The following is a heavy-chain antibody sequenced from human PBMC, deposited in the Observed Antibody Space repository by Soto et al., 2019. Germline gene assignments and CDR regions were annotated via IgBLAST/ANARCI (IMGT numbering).Heavy chain of an antibody. V-gene: IGHV1-46*01. J-gene: IGHJ4*02. CDR3: ARNPGDKMATTIPDD. CDR2: INPSGSST. D-gene: IGHD1-1*01. CDR1: GYTFTSYY. Sequence: QVQLVQSGAEVKKPGASVKVSCKASGYTFTSYYMHWVRQAPGQGLEWMGIINPSGSSTSYAQKYQGRVTMTRDTPTSTVYMKLSSLRSEDTAVYYCARNPGDKMATTIPDDWGQGTLVTVSS.